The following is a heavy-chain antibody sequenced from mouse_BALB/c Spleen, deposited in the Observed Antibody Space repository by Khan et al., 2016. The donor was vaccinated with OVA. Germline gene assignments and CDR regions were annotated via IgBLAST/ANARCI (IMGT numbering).Heavy chain of an antibody. V-gene: IGHV14-3*02. CDR1: GFNIKDTY. CDR3: TSRFYWFAY. CDR2: IDPANGNT. Sequence: VQLKQAGAELVKPGASVKLSCTVSGFNIKDTYMHWVKQRPEQGLEWIGRIDPANGNTKYDPKFRGKATITAATSSNTDSLHLSSLTAEDTAVYYCTSRFYWFAYWGQGTLVTVSA. J-gene: IGHJ3*01.